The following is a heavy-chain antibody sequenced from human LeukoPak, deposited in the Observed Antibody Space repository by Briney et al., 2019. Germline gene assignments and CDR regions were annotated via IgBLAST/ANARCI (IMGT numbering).Heavy chain of an antibody. CDR1: GDTFTGYD. J-gene: IGHJ3*02. D-gene: IGHD2-15*01. CDR2: MNPNSGNT. V-gene: IGHV1-8*01. Sequence: ASVKVSCKASGDTFTGYDINWVRQATGQGLEWMGWMNPNSGNTGYAQRVQGRVTMTRNTSISTAYMELGSLRSEDTAIYYCARGYCSGGSCSHVFDIWGQGTMVTVSS. CDR3: ARGYCSGGSCSHVFDI.